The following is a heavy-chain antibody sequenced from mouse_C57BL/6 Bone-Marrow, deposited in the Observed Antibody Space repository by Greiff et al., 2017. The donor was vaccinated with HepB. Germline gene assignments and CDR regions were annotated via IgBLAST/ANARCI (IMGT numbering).Heavy chain of an antibody. CDR2: IDPSDSYT. Sequence: QVQLQQPGAELVMPGASVKLSCKASGYTFTSYWMHWVKQRPGQGLEWIGEIDPSDSYTNYNQKLQGKTTLTVYKSSSTAYMQLRSLTSEDSAVYYGARSRSPHGYCAMDYWGQGASVTVAS. CDR1: GYTFTSYW. CDR3: ARSRSPHGYCAMDY. V-gene: IGHV1-69*01. J-gene: IGHJ4*01.